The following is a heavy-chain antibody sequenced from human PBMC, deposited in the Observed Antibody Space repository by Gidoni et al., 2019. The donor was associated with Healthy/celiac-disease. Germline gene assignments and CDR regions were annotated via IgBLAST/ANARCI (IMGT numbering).Heavy chain of an antibody. Sequence: EVQLVESGGGLIQPGGSLRLSCAASGFTVSSNYMSWVRQAPGEGLEWVSVIYRGGSTYYADSVKGRFTISIDNSKNTLYLQMNSLRAEDTAVYYCAREGKNLVPDAFDIWGQGTMVTVSS. D-gene: IGHD3-10*01. CDR1: GFTVSSNY. J-gene: IGHJ3*02. CDR3: AREGKNLVPDAFDI. V-gene: IGHV3-53*01. CDR2: IYRGGST.